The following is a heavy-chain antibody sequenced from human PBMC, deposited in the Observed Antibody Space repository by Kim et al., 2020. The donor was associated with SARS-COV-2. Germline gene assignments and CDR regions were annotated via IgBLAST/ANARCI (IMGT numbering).Heavy chain of an antibody. CDR2: IYPGDSDT. Sequence: GESLKISCKGSGYSFTSYWIGWVRQMPGKGLEWMGIIYPGDSDTRYSPSFQGQVTISADKSISTAYLQWSSLKASDTAMYYCARHVRLRSSSRGTTNILPHNWFDPWGQGTLVTVSS. J-gene: IGHJ5*02. CDR1: GYSFTSYW. D-gene: IGHD6-13*01. CDR3: ARHVRLRSSSRGTTNILPHNWFDP. V-gene: IGHV5-51*01.